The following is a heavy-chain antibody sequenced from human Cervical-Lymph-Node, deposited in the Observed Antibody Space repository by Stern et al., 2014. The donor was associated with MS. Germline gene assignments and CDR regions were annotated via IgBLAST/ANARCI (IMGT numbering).Heavy chain of an antibody. J-gene: IGHJ5*02. CDR2: INPGDPGI. D-gene: IGHD1-26*01. Sequence: VQLVQSEAEVKKPGESLKISCKASGDTFINYWIGWVRQVPGKGLEWMGSINPGDPGICTSRSIQGSDTLSAGKTINTAYLQWSSLKDSKTGMYYCASRGFCIDGRCDAEGGFAPWGQGTLVTVSS. CDR3: ASRGFCIDGRCDAEGGFAP. V-gene: IGHV5-51*01. CDR1: GDTFINYW.